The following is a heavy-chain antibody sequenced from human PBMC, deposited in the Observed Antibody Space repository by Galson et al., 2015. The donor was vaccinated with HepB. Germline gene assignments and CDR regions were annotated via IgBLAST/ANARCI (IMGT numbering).Heavy chain of an antibody. CDR2: IIPILGIA. J-gene: IGHJ4*02. CDR1: GGTFSSYA. Sequence: SVKASCKASGGTFSSYAISWVRQAPGQGLEWMGRIIPILGIANYAQKFQGRVTITADKSTSTAYMELSSLRSEDTAVYYCARARAGILTGYGYYFDYWGQGTLVTVSS. D-gene: IGHD3-9*01. V-gene: IGHV1-69*04. CDR3: ARARAGILTGYGYYFDY.